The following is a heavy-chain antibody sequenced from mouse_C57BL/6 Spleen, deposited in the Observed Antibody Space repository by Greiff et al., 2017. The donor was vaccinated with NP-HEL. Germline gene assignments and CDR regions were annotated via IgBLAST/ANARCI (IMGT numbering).Heavy chain of an antibody. V-gene: IGHV1-26*01. CDR3: ARYPGSLDY. CDR2: INPNNGGT. Sequence: VQLQQSGPELVKPGASVKISCKASGYTFTDYYMNWVKQSHGKSLEWIGDINPNNGGTSYNQKFKGKATLTVDKSSSTAYLELRSLTSEDSAVYYCARYPGSLDYWGQGTTLTVSS. CDR1: GYTFTDYY. D-gene: IGHD6-1*01. J-gene: IGHJ2*01.